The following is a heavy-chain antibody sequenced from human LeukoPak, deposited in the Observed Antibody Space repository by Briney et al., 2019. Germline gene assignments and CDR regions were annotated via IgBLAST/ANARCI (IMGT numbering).Heavy chain of an antibody. CDR2: VHLSGAT. Sequence: PSETLSLTCAVSGGSITTTNWWSWARQPPGKGLEWIGEVHLSGATNYNPSLESRVSMSIDKFKNHLSLEVTSVTAADTAIYYCTRESGAFSPFGFWGQGTLLTVSS. CDR1: GGSITTTNW. J-gene: IGHJ4*02. D-gene: IGHD1-26*01. V-gene: IGHV4-4*02. CDR3: TRESGAFSPFGF.